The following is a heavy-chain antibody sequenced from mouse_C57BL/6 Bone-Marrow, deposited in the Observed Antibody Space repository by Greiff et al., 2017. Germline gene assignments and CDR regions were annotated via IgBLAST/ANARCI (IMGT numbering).Heavy chain of an antibody. Sequence: EVQVVESGGGLVKPGGSLKLSCAASGFTFSDYGMHWVRQAPETGLEWVADISSGCSTLYYADTVKGRFTISRDNAKNTLCLQMTSLRSEDTAMYYCARCPTQYAMDYWGQGTSVTVSS. D-gene: IGHD2-10*01. V-gene: IGHV5-17*01. CDR1: GFTFSDYG. J-gene: IGHJ4*01. CDR3: ARCPTQYAMDY. CDR2: ISSGCSTL.